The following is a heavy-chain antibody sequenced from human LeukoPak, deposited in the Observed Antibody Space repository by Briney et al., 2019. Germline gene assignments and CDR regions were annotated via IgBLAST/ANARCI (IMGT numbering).Heavy chain of an antibody. J-gene: IGHJ4*02. CDR1: GGSFSGYY. CDR3: ARGNPGNLGMVRGDFDY. D-gene: IGHD3-10*01. Sequence: SETLSLTFAVYGGSFSGYYWSWIRQPPGKGLELIGEINHSGSTNYNPSLKSRVTISVDTSKHQFSLKLSSVTAAETAVYYCARGNPGNLGMVRGDFDYWGRGTLVTVSS. CDR2: INHSGST. V-gene: IGHV4-34*01.